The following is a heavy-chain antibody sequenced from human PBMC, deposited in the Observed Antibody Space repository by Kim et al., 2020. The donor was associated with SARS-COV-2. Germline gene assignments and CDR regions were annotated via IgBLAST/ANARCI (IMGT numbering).Heavy chain of an antibody. CDR3: ARSILRFLEWLPDAFDI. J-gene: IGHJ3*02. V-gene: IGHV1-3*01. CDR2: INAGNGNT. D-gene: IGHD3-3*01. CDR1: GYTFTSYA. Sequence: ASVKVSCKASGYTFTSYAMHWVRQAPGQRLEWMGWINAGNGNTKYSQKFQGRVTITRDTSASTAYMELSSLRSEDTAVYYCARSILRFLEWLPDAFDIWGQGTMVTVSS.